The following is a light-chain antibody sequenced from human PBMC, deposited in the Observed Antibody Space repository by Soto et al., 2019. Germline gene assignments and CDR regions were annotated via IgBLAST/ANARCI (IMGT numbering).Light chain of an antibody. J-gene: IGLJ2*01. Sequence: QSVLTQPASVSGSPGQSITISCTGTSSDVGGYNYVSWYQQHPGKAPKLMIYDVSNRPSGVSNRFSGSKSGNTASLTISGPQAEDEADYYCSSYTSSSPVVFGGGTKLTVL. CDR2: DVS. V-gene: IGLV2-14*01. CDR3: SSYTSSSPVV. CDR1: SSDVGGYNY.